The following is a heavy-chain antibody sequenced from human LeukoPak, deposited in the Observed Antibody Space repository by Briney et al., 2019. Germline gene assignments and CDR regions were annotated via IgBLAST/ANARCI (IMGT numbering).Heavy chain of an antibody. CDR2: INPSGRI. V-gene: IGHV4-34*01. CDR3: ARGRQEVSMIVVVMTAVSYYLDV. J-gene: IGHJ6*03. D-gene: IGHD3-22*01. CDR1: GGSFSGYY. Sequence: SETLSLTCAVYGGSFSGYYWTWIRQAPGKGLEWIGEINPSGRISYNPSLKSRLTISVDASKNPFYLNLRSLTAADTAVHYCARGRQEVSMIVVVMTAVSYYLDVWGKGTTVTVS.